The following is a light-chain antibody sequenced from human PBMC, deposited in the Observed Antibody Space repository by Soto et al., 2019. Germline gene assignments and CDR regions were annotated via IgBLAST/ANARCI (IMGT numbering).Light chain of an antibody. Sequence: QSALTQPASVSGSPGQSITMSCTGTSSDVGPYNYVSWYQHHPGKAPKLLIYEVTKRPSGVSNRFSGSKSGNTASLTISGLQAEDEADYYCSSYTTSSTLVFGGGTKLPVL. J-gene: IGLJ3*02. CDR3: SSYTTSSTLV. CDR2: EVT. V-gene: IGLV2-14*01. CDR1: SSDVGPYNY.